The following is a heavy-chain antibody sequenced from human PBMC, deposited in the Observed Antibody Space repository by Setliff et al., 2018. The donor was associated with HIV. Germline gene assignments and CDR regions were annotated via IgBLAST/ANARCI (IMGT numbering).Heavy chain of an antibody. V-gene: IGHV1-58*01. D-gene: IGHD3-22*01. Sequence: SVKVSCKASRFTFTSAVVQWVRQARGQRPEWIGWIVVGSGNTKYAQRFQERVTITRDMSTRTAYMELSSLRSEDTAVYYCAVDLGDYYYDTTDYYYGGGLGYWGQGTLVTVSS. J-gene: IGHJ4*02. CDR1: RFTFTSAV. CDR2: IVVGSGNT. CDR3: AVDLGDYYYDTTDYYYGGGLGY.